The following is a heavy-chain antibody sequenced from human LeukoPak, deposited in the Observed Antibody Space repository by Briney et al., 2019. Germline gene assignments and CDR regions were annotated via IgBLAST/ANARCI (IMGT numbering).Heavy chain of an antibody. CDR1: GGSISSYY. V-gene: IGHV4-59*01. D-gene: IGHD6-19*01. J-gene: IGHJ4*02. CDR2: IYYSGST. CDR3: ARDEPGYSSGWYGSDY. Sequence: SETLSLTCTVSGGSISSYYWSWIRQPPGKGLDWIGYIYYSGSTNYNPSLKSRVTISVDTSKNQFSLKLSSVTAADTAVYYCARDEPGYSSGWYGSDYWGQGTLVTVSS.